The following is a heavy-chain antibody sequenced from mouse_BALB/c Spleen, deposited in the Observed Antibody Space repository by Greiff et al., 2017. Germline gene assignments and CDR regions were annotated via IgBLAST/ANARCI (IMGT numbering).Heavy chain of an antibody. J-gene: IGHJ4*01. CDR1: GFSLTSYG. D-gene: IGHD2-14*01. CDR2: IWSGGST. Sequence: VQVVESGPGLVQPSQSLSITCTVSGFSLTSYGVHWVRQSPGKGLEWLGVIWSGGSTDYNAAFISRLSISKDNSKSQVFFKMNSLQANDTAIYYCARDYYRYDDYYAMDYWGQGTSVTVSS. V-gene: IGHV2-2*02. CDR3: ARDYYRYDDYYAMDY.